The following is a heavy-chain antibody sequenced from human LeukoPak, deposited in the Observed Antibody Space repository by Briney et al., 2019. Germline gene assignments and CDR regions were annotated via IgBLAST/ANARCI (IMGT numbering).Heavy chain of an antibody. CDR1: GFTFSSYG. D-gene: IGHD3-10*01. CDR2: IRYDGSNK. Sequence: GGSLSFSCAASGFTFSSYGMHWVRHAPGMGLVWVAFIRYDGSNKYYADSVKGRFTISRDNSKNTLYLQMNSLRAEDTTVYYCAKSVTTMVRGYFDYWGQGTLVTVSS. J-gene: IGHJ4*02. V-gene: IGHV3-30*02. CDR3: AKSVTTMVRGYFDY.